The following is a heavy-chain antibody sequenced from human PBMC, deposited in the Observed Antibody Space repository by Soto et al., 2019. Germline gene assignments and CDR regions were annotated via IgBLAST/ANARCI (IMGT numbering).Heavy chain of an antibody. CDR2: IYYSGST. Sequence: QVQLQESGPGLVKPSETLSLTCTVSADSISNYYWSWIRQPPGKGLEWIGYIYYSGSTHYNPSLKSRVTISVDTSKNQCSLKLSSVTAADTAVYYCARHLWVGSSWYLGALDIWGQGTMVTVSS. D-gene: IGHD6-13*01. CDR3: ARHLWVGSSWYLGALDI. V-gene: IGHV4-59*08. CDR1: ADSISNYY. J-gene: IGHJ3*02.